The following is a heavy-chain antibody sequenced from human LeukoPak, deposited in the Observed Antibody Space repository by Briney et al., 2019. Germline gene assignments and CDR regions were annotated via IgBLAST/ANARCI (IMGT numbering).Heavy chain of an antibody. V-gene: IGHV1-69*06. CDR2: IIPIFGTA. Sequence: ASVTVSCMASGGTFSSYAISWVRQAPGEGVEWMGTIIPIFGTANYAQKFQARVTITADKSTSTAYMELSSLRSEDTAVYYCARFLLGYFQHWGQGTLVTVSS. CDR3: ARFLLGYFQH. CDR1: GGTFSSYA. J-gene: IGHJ1*01.